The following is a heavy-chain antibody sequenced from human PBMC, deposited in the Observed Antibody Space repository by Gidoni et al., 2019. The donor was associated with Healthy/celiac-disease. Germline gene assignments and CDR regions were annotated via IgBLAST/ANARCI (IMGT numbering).Heavy chain of an antibody. CDR1: GYSFTSYW. CDR3: ARGEDSSGYYPFYFDY. Sequence: DVQLFQSGAEVQKPGESLKISCKGSGYSFTSYWIGWVRQMPGKGLEWMGIIYPGDADTRYSPSFQGQVTISADKSISTAYLQWSSLKAADTAMYYCARGEDSSGYYPFYFDYWGQGTLVTVSS. V-gene: IGHV5-51*01. D-gene: IGHD3-22*01. CDR2: IYPGDADT. J-gene: IGHJ4*02.